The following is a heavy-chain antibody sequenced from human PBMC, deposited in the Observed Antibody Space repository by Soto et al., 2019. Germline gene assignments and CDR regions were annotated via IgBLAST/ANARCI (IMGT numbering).Heavy chain of an antibody. V-gene: IGHV4-59*01. CDR2: IYYGGST. CDR3: ACLDTAMVLDY. D-gene: IGHD5-18*01. Sequence: SETLSLTCSVSGGSISSGFWTWVRQPPGKKLEWIGDIYYGGSTNYNPSLKSRVTISVDTSKNQFSLKLSSVTAADTAVYYCACLDTAMVLDYWGQGTLVTV. CDR1: GGSISSGF. J-gene: IGHJ4*02.